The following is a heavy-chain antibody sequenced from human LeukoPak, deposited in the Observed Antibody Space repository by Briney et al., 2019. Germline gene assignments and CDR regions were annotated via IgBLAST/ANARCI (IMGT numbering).Heavy chain of an antibody. V-gene: IGHV4-59*01. Sequence: SETLSLTCTVSGGSISGYYYTWIREPPGKDLEWIGYLYYSGSTNYNPSLKSRVTISLDTSMRQFFLNLRSVTAADAAVYFCVYGPNHYYFDHWGQGTLVTVSS. J-gene: IGHJ4*02. D-gene: IGHD3-16*01. CDR1: GGSISGYY. CDR2: LYYSGST. CDR3: VYGPNHYYFDH.